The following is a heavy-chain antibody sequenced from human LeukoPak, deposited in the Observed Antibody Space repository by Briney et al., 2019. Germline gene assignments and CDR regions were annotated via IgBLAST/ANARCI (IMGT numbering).Heavy chain of an antibody. CDR2: IYYSGST. CDR1: GGSISSSSYY. D-gene: IGHD2-2*01. Sequence: SETLSLTCTVSGGSISSSSYYWGWIRQPPGKGLEWIGSIYYSGSTYYNPSLKSRVTISVDTSKNQFSLKLSSVTAADTAVYYCARCPAAPTYYMDVWGKGTTVTASS. V-gene: IGHV4-39*07. CDR3: ARCPAAPTYYMDV. J-gene: IGHJ6*03.